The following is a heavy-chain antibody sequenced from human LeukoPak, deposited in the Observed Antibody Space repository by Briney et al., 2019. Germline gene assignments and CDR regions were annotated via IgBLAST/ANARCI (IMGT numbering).Heavy chain of an antibody. V-gene: IGHV4-39*01. D-gene: IGHD6-13*01. J-gene: IGHJ5*02. CDR1: GGSISSSSYY. CDR2: IYYSGST. Sequence: SETLSLTCTVSGGSISSSSYYWGWIRQPPGKGLEWIGSIYYSGSTYYHPSLKSRVTISVDTSKNQFSLKLSSVTAADTAVYYCARGGIAAAGIRRDWFDPWGQGTLVTVSS. CDR3: ARGGIAAAGIRRDWFDP.